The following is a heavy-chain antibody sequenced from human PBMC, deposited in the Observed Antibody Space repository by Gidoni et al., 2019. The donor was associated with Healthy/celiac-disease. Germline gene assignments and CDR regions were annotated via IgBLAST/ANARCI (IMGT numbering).Heavy chain of an antibody. V-gene: IGHV4-61*02. Sequence: TNYNPSLKSRVTISVDTSKNQFSLKLSSVTAADTAVYYCARDKVGRTGGMDVWGQGTTVTVSS. CDR3: ARDKVGRTGGMDV. CDR2: T. D-gene: IGHD1-26*01. J-gene: IGHJ6*02.